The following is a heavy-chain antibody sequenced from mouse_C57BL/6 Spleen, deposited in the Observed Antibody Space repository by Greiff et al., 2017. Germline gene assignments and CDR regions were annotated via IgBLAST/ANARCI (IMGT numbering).Heavy chain of an antibody. V-gene: IGHV1-54*01. CDR2: INPGSGGT. CDR3: AREGYSNYYAMDY. D-gene: IGHD2-5*01. Sequence: QVQLQQSGAELVRPGTSVKVSCKASGYAFTNYLIEWVKQRPGQGLEWIGVINPGSGGTNYNEKFKGKATLTADKSSSTAYMQLSSLTSEDSAGYFCAREGYSNYYAMDYWGQGTSVTVSS. J-gene: IGHJ4*01. CDR1: GYAFTNYL.